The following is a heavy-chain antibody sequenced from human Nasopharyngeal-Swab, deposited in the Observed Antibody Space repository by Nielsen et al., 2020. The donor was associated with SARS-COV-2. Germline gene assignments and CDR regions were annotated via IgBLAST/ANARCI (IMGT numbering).Heavy chain of an antibody. V-gene: IGHV1-8*01. D-gene: IGHD1-7*01. CDR1: GYTFASFD. Sequence: ASVKVSCKTSGYTFASFDINWVRQATGRGLEWVAWMNLDSGDTHYAQEFQGNVTLTRDTSRSTAYMELSSLRSEDTAVYYCARGPRPKLHLDYWGQGTLVTFSS. CDR2: MNLDSGDT. CDR3: ARGPRPKLHLDY. J-gene: IGHJ4*02.